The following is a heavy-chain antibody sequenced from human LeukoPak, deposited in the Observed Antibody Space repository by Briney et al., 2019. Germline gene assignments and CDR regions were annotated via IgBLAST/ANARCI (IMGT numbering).Heavy chain of an antibody. J-gene: IGHJ4*02. V-gene: IGHV3-21*01. CDR2: ISTSSSYI. CDR1: GFTFSSYS. D-gene: IGHD2-2*01. Sequence: GGSLRLSCTASGFTFSSYSMNWVRQAPGKGLEWVSSISTSSSYIYYADSVKGRFTISRDNAKNSLYLQMNSLRAEDTAVYYCARIIIHCSTSSCSDYWGQGTLVTVSS. CDR3: ARIIIHCSTSSCSDY.